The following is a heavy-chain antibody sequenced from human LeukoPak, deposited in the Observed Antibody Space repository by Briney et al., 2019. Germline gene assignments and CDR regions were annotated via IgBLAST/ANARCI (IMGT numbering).Heavy chain of an antibody. CDR3: ARGAPKEIQLWLRLRGVAFDI. CDR1: GFTISSYA. V-gene: IGHV4-34*01. CDR2: INHSGST. Sequence: PAGSLRLSCAACGFTISSYAMSWVRQLPGKGLEWIGEINHSGSTNYNPSLKSRVTISVDTSKNQFSLKLNSVTAADTAVYYCARGAPKEIQLWLRLRGVAFDIWGQGTMVSVSS. D-gene: IGHD5-18*01. J-gene: IGHJ3*02.